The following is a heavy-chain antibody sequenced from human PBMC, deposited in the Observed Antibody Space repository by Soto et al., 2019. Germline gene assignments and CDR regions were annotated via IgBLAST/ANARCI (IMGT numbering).Heavy chain of an antibody. J-gene: IGHJ3*02. V-gene: IGHV3-15*01. CDR3: TTEQEDFDWSSDI. D-gene: IGHD3-9*01. Sequence: GGSLRLSCAASGFTFSNAWISWVRQAPGKGLEWVGRIKSKTDGGTTDYAAPVKGRFTISRDDSKNTLDLQMNSLKTEDTAVYYCTTEQEDFDWSSDIWGQGTMVTVS. CDR2: IKSKTDGGTT. CDR1: GFTFSNAW.